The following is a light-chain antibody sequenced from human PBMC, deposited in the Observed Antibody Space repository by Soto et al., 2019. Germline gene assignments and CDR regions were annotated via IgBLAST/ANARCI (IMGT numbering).Light chain of an antibody. V-gene: IGKV3D-20*02. Sequence: ELVLTQSPGTLSLSPGESATLSCRASQTISSTYLAWYQQKPGQAPRLLIYAASTRATGIPDRFRGSVSETGFTLTITSLQSEDFAIYYCQQRYNWPVTFGQGTRLEIK. J-gene: IGKJ5*01. CDR3: QQRYNWPVT. CDR2: AAS. CDR1: QTISSTY.